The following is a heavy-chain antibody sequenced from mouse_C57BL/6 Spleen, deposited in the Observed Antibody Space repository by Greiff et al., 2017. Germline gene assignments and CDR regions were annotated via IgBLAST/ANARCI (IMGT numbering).Heavy chain of an antibody. CDR2: IDPEDGET. CDR3: AYGGDYDSSY. J-gene: IGHJ3*01. V-gene: IGHV14-2*01. Sequence: VQLQQSGAELVKPGASVKLSCTASGFNISDYYMHWVKQRTEQGLEWIGRIDPEDGETKYAPKFQGKATITADTSSNTAYLQLSSLTSEDTAVYYCAYGGDYDSSYWGQGTLVTVSA. CDR1: GFNISDYY. D-gene: IGHD2-4*01.